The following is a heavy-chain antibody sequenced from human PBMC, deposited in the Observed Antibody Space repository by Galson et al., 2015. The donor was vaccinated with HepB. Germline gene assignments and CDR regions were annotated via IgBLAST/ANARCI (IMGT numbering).Heavy chain of an antibody. CDR3: ARDWGFKWELDY. V-gene: IGHV3-21*01. J-gene: IGHJ4*02. CDR2: ISSSSSYI. D-gene: IGHD1-26*01. Sequence: SLRLSCAASGFTFSSYSMNWVRQAPGKGLEWVSSISSSSSYIYYADSVKGRFTISRDNAKNSLYLQMNSLRAEDTAVYYCARDWGFKWELDYWGQGTLVTVSS. CDR1: GFTFSSYS.